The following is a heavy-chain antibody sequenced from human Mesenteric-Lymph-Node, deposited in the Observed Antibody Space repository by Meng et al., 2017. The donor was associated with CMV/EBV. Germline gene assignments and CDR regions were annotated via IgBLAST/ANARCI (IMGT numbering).Heavy chain of an antibody. D-gene: IGHD6-6*01. J-gene: IGHJ4*02. CDR3: ARGGYSSSSPIDY. CDR2: LYDSGRT. V-gene: IGHV3-66*01. CDR1: GFTVSNNY. Sequence: GESLKISCVVSGFTVSNNYMSWVRQAPGKGLEWVSVLYDSGRTYYADSVKGRFTISKDNSKNTLYLQMNSLRAEDTAVYYCARGGYSSSSPIDYWGQGTLVTVSS.